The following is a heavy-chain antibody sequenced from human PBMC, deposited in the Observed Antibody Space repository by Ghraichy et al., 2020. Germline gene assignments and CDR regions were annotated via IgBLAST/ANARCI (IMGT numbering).Heavy chain of an antibody. CDR2: IWYDGSNK. CDR1: GFTFSSYG. V-gene: IGHV3-33*01. J-gene: IGHJ6*02. D-gene: IGHD2-2*02. Sequence: GGSLRLSCAASGFTFSSYGMHWVRQAPGKGLEWVAVIWYDGSNKYYADSVKGRFTISRDNSKNTLYLQMNSLRAEDTAVYYCARDSCSSTSCYTYLYYYYYGMDVWGQGTTVTVSS. CDR3: ARDSCSSTSCYTYLYYYYYGMDV.